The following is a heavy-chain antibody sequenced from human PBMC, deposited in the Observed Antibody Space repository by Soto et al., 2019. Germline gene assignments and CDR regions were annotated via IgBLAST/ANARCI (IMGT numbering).Heavy chain of an antibody. J-gene: IGHJ4*02. CDR2: IYHSGST. Sequence: QLQLQESASGLVKPSQTLSLTCAVSGGSISSGGYSWSWIRQPPGKGLEWSGYIYHSGSTYYNPSLKSRVTISVDRSKNQFSLKLSSVTAADTAVYYCARGDYDILTGYQYYFDYWGQGTLVTVSS. CDR3: ARGDYDILTGYQYYFDY. CDR1: GGSISSGGYS. D-gene: IGHD3-9*01. V-gene: IGHV4-30-2*01.